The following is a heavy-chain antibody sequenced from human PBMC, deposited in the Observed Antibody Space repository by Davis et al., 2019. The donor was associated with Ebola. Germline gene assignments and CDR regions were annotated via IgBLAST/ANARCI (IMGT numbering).Heavy chain of an antibody. D-gene: IGHD2-2*01. CDR3: ARDRGVYCSSTSCYPYGMDV. V-gene: IGHV3-48*02. CDR1: GFTFSSYS. J-gene: IGHJ6*02. CDR2: ISSSSSTI. Sequence: GESLKISCAASGFTFSSYSMNWVRQAPGKGLEWVSYISSSSSTIYYADSVKGRFTISRDNAKNSLYLQMNSLRDEDTAVYYCARDRGVYCSSTSCYPYGMDVWGQGTTVTVSS.